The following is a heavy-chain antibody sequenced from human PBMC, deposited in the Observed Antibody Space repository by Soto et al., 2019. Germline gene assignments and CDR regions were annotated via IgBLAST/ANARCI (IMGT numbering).Heavy chain of an antibody. D-gene: IGHD3-3*01. CDR2: IYYSGST. J-gene: IGHJ4*02. CDR3: ARVPRDFWSGYYFDY. CDR1: GGSISSYY. Sequence: SETLSLTCTVSGGSISSYYWSWIRQPPGKGLEWIGYIYYSGSTNYNPSLKSRVTISVDTSKNQFSLKLSSVTTADTAVYYCARVPRDFWSGYYFDYWGQGTLVTVS. V-gene: IGHV4-59*01.